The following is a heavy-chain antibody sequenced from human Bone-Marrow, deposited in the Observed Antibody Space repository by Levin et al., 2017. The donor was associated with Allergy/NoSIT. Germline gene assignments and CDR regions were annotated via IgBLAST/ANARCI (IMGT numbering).Heavy chain of an antibody. D-gene: IGHD3-16*01. Sequence: SQTLSLTCGVSGGSFTAYYWSWLRQSSEKGLEWIGEINHSGTTNYNPSLKSRFTISVDANKKQFSLKVASMTAADTAVYFCGRGRFFAFDIWGQGTTVVVSS. J-gene: IGHJ3*02. CDR3: GRGRFFAFDI. CDR1: GGSFTAYY. CDR2: INHSGTT. V-gene: IGHV4-34*01.